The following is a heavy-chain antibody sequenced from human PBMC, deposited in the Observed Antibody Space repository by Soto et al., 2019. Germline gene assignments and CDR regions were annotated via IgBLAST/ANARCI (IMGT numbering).Heavy chain of an antibody. CDR1: GFTFSTYW. D-gene: IGHD2-15*01. CDR2: INSDGSST. V-gene: IGHV3-74*01. CDR3: ARDYYTRLGHCSGGGCPLDY. J-gene: IGHJ4*02. Sequence: EVQLVESGGGLVQPGGSLRLSCAASGFTFSTYWMHWVRQAPGKGLVWVSRINSDGSSTNYADSVKGRFTISRDNAENTLYLEIYNLRAEDTAVYYCARDYYTRLGHCSGGGCPLDYWGQGTLVTVSS.